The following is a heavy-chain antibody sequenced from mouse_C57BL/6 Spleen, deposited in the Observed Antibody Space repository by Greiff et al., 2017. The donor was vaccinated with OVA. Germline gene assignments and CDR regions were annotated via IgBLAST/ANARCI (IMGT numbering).Heavy chain of an antibody. CDR1: GYTFTNYW. CDR3: ARNRRELLYYFDY. V-gene: IGHV1-63*01. D-gene: IGHD2-1*01. CDR2: IYPGGGYT. J-gene: IGHJ2*01. Sequence: QVQLKESGAELVRPGTSVKMSCKASGYTFTNYWIGWAKQRPGHGLEWIGDIYPGGGYTNYNEKFKGKATLTADKSSSTAYMQFSSLTSEDSAIYYCARNRRELLYYFDYWGQGTTLTVSS.